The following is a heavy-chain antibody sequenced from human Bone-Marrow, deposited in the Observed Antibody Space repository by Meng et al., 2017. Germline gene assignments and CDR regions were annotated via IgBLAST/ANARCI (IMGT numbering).Heavy chain of an antibody. Sequence: GESLKISCVASGITFRNLWMTWVRQAPGKGLEWVGRIKSKTDGGTTDYAAPVKGRFTISRDDSKNTLYLQMNSLKTEDTAVYYCTTIRGIAAQYYFDYWGQGTLVTVSS. D-gene: IGHD6-6*01. CDR2: IKSKTDGGTT. J-gene: IGHJ4*02. CDR1: GITFRNLW. V-gene: IGHV3-15*01. CDR3: TTIRGIAAQYYFDY.